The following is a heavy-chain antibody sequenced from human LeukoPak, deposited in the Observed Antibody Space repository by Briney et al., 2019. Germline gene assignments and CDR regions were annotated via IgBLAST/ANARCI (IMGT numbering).Heavy chain of an antibody. Sequence: ASVKVSCKASGYTFSGYNMHWVRQAPGQGLEWMGWINPNNGGTNYAQKFQDRVTMTRDTSISTAYMEMSRLRSDDTAVYYCAGDPSYSSSPGFDYWGQGTLVTVSS. CDR2: INPNNGGT. J-gene: IGHJ4*02. CDR3: AGDPSYSSSPGFDY. D-gene: IGHD6-6*01. CDR1: GYTFSGYN. V-gene: IGHV1-2*02.